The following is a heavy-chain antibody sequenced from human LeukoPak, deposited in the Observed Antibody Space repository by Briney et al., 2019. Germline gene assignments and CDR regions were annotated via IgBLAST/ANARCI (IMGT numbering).Heavy chain of an antibody. J-gene: IGHJ6*04. Sequence: SVKVSCKASGGTFSSYAISWVRQAPGQGLEWMGGIIPIFGTANYAQKFQGRVTITADESTSTAYMELSSLRSEDTAVYYCARSPYYYDSSGLRHSMDVWGKGTMVTISS. V-gene: IGHV1-69*13. CDR1: GGTFSSYA. CDR2: IIPIFGTA. CDR3: ARSPYYYDSSGLRHSMDV. D-gene: IGHD3-22*01.